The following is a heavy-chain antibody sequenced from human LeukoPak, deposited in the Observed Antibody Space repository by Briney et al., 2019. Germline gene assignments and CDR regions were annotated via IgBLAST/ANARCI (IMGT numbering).Heavy chain of an antibody. Sequence: PSETLSLTCALYGGSFSGYYCSWIRQPPGKGLEWIGEINHSGSTNYNPSLKSRVTISVDTSKNQFSLKLSSVTAADTAVYYCARDSSYCGGDCYSDDAFDIWGQGTMVTVSS. J-gene: IGHJ3*02. V-gene: IGHV4-34*01. D-gene: IGHD2-21*02. CDR2: INHSGST. CDR1: GGSFSGYY. CDR3: ARDSSYCGGDCYSDDAFDI.